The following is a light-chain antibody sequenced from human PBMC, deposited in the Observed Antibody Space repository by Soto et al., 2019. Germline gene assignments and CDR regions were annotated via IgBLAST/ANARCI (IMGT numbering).Light chain of an antibody. CDR2: DST. J-gene: IGKJ1*01. CDR3: HQYGSSPWT. CDR1: QSIHTS. V-gene: IGKV3-20*01. Sequence: VLTQSPATLSLSPGERATLSCRASQSIHTSLAWYQQKSGKPPRLVIYDSTLRANGVPDRFSGSGSETDFTLTITRLESEDFAVYSCHQYGSSPWTFGQGTKVDIK.